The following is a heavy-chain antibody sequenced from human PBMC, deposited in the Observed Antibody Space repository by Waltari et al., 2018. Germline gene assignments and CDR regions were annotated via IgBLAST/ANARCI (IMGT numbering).Heavy chain of an antibody. CDR1: GFTFSSSG. CDR2: IWYDGSNK. J-gene: IGHJ4*02. Sequence: QVQLVESGGGVVQPGRSLRLSCAASGFTFSSSGLPWVRQAPGKGREGGVVIWYDGSNKYYADSGKGRFTVSRDKSTNAMYLQMNSLRAEDTVMYYCAKGVRTGYSSGWYHFDYWGQGTLVTVSS. V-gene: IGHV3-33*03. CDR3: AKGVRTGYSSGWYHFDY. D-gene: IGHD6-19*01.